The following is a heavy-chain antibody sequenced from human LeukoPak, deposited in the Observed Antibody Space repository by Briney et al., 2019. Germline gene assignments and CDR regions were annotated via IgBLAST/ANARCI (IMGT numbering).Heavy chain of an antibody. CDR1: GYTFTSYY. CDR3: ARDLQEIGFDP. V-gene: IGHV1-46*01. J-gene: IGHJ5*02. D-gene: IGHD5-24*01. CDR2: INPSGGST. Sequence: ASVKVSCKASGYTFTSYYMHWVRQAPGQGLEWMGIINPSGGSTNYAQKFQGRVTMTRDTSTSTVYMELSSLRSEDTAVYYCARDLQEIGFDPWSQGTLVTVSS.